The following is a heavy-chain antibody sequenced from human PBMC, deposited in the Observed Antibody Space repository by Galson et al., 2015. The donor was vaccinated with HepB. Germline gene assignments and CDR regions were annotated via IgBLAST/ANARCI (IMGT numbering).Heavy chain of an antibody. J-gene: IGHJ1*01. Sequence: SLRLSCAASGFAFSPYGMHWVRQAPGKGLLWVSRIQTDGSRTNYADSVTGRFTVSRDNARNTLYLQMNSLRAEDTAVYYCTRGGGDGQIQWDSWGQGTPVTVSS. CDR3: TRGGGDGQIQWDS. CDR1: GFAFSPYG. V-gene: IGHV3-74*01. D-gene: IGHD5-24*01. CDR2: IQTDGSRT.